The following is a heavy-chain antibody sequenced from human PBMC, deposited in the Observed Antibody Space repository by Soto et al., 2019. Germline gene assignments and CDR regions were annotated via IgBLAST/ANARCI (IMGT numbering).Heavy chain of an antibody. CDR2: FDWDDDN. V-gene: IGHV2-70*01. Sequence: SGPTLVNPTQTLTLTCYFSGFTLSTSGMSVTSIRQPPEKAPEWLALFDWDDDNYYSISLKTRLTISKDTSQNQLVLTITNVDRVDIATYYGARTFSNQYGLDVWGQGTTVTVSS. CDR1: GFTLSTSGMS. D-gene: IGHD2-2*01. J-gene: IGHJ6*02. CDR3: ARTFSNQYGLDV.